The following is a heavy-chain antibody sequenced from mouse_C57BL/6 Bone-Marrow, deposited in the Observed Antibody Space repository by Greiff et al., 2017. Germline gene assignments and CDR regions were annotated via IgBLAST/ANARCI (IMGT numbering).Heavy chain of an antibody. V-gene: IGHV1-69*01. CDR1: GYTFTSYW. CDR2: IDPSDSYT. D-gene: IGHD2-2*01. Sequence: VQLQQPGAELVMPGASVKLSCKASGYTFTSYWMHWVKQRPGQGLEWIGEIDPSDSYTNYHQKFKGKSTLTVDKSSSTAYMQLSSLTSEDSAVYYCARRLPYWYFDVWGTGTTVTVSS. J-gene: IGHJ1*03. CDR3: ARRLPYWYFDV.